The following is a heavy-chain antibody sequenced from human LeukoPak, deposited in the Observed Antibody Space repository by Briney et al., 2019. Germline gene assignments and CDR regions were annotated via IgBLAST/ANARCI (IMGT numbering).Heavy chain of an antibody. J-gene: IGHJ4*02. V-gene: IGHV3-30*18. Sequence: GGSLRLSCAASGFTFSSYGMHWVRQAPGKGLEWVAVISYDGSNKYYADSVKGRFTISRDNSKNTLYLQMNSLRAEDTAVYYRAKDMGSSGYSSYWGPFDYWGQGTLVTVSS. CDR3: AKDMGSSGYSSYWGPFDY. CDR1: GFTFSSYG. D-gene: IGHD3-22*01. CDR2: ISYDGSNK.